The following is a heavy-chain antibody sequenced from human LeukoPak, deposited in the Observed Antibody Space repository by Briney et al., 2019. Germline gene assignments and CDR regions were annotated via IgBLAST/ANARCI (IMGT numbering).Heavy chain of an antibody. V-gene: IGHV3-9*02. Sequence: PGRSLRLSCAASGSTSEDYAMHWVRQAPGKGLEWVSGISWDSFSKGYADSVKGRFTISRDNAKNSLYLQMNSLRAEDTALYHCARAPTVEPYSYYYYMDVWGKGTTVTVSS. D-gene: IGHD4-11*01. CDR3: ARAPTVEPYSYYYYMDV. CDR2: ISWDSFSK. J-gene: IGHJ6*03. CDR1: GSTSEDYA.